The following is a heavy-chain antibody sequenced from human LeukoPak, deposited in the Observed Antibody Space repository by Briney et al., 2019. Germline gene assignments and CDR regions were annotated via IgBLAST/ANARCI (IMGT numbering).Heavy chain of an antibody. CDR1: GGSISSYY. J-gene: IGHJ4*02. CDR2: IYTSGST. CDR3: AGTDYDYVWGSYRPSGGPDY. D-gene: IGHD3-16*02. V-gene: IGHV4-4*07. Sequence: SATLSLTCTVSGGSISSYYWSWIRQPAGKGLEWIGRIYTSGSTNYEPSLKSRVTISIDTSKNQFSLKLSSVTAADTAVYYCAGTDYDYVWGSYRPSGGPDYWGQGTLVTVS.